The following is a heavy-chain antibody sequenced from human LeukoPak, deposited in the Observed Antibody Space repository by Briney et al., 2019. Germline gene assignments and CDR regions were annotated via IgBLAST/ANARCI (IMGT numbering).Heavy chain of an antibody. CDR1: GFTFSSSS. Sequence: PGGSLRLSCAASGFTFSSSSMNWVRQAPGKGLEWVSSISSSSSYIYYGHSVKGRFTVSRDNAKNSLYLQMNSLRAEDTAVYYCAKEWGFAAFDYWGQGTLVTVSS. V-gene: IGHV3-21*01. D-gene: IGHD3-16*01. J-gene: IGHJ4*02. CDR3: AKEWGFAAFDY. CDR2: ISSSSSYI.